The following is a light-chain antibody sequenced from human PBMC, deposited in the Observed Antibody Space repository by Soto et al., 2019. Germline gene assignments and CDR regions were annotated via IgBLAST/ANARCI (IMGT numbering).Light chain of an antibody. J-gene: IGKJ4*01. CDR1: QSVGSY. CDR3: QQRSNWPPLLT. Sequence: ETVLTQSPPTLSLSPGERATLSCRASQSVGSYLAWYQQKPGQAPRLLIYDASTRATGIPARFSGSGSGTDFTLTISSLETEDFAVYYCQQRSNWPPLLTFGGGTKVEIK. V-gene: IGKV3-11*01. CDR2: DAS.